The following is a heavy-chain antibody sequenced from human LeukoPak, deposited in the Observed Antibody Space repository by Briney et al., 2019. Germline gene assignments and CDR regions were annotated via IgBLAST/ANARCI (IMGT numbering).Heavy chain of an antibody. CDR3: ARPKTSSGQVDY. J-gene: IGHJ4*02. CDR1: GDSMSIYY. V-gene: IGHV4-59*12. Sequence: SETLSLTCTVSGDSMSIYYWTWIRQPPGKGLEWIGYIYYTGNTNYNPSLKSRVTISIDTSKNQFSLKLSSVTAADTAVYYCARPKTSSGQVDYWGQGTLVTVSS. CDR2: IYYTGNT. D-gene: IGHD3-22*01.